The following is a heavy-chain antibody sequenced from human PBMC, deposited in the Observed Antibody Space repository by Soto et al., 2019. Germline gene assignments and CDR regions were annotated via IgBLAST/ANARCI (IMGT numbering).Heavy chain of an antibody. CDR1: GFTFNSYA. Sequence: EVQLLESGGGLVQPGGSLRLSCAASGFTFNSYAMSWVRQAPGKGLEWVSAISASGDSKYYADAVKGWFTISRDNTKNTLYLEMNSLRAEDTALYYCAKTPLTILPGIFWVDPWGQGTLVTVSS. V-gene: IGHV3-23*01. D-gene: IGHD3-3*01. CDR2: ISASGDSK. CDR3: AKTPLTILPGIFWVDP. J-gene: IGHJ5*02.